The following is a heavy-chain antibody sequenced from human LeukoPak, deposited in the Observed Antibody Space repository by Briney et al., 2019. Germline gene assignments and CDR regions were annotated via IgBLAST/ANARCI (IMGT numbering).Heavy chain of an antibody. J-gene: IGHJ4*02. CDR1: GGSFSGYY. D-gene: IGHD6-13*01. V-gene: IGHV4-34*01. CDR2: INHSGSA. Sequence: SETLSLTCAVYGGSFSGYYRSWIRQPPGKGLEWIGEINHSGSANYNPSLKSRVTISVGTSMNQFSLKLSSVTAADTAVYYCARGGSSSWYSFDYWGQGTLVTVSS. CDR3: ARGGSSSWYSFDY.